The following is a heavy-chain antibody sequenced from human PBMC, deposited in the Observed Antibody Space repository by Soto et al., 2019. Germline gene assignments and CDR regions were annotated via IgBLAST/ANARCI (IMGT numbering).Heavy chain of an antibody. Sequence: GGSLRLSCGASGFTFSSYAMHWVRQAPGKGLEWVAVITYDGSNKYYADSVKGRFTISRDNSKNTLYLQMNSLRAEDTAVYYFARDLYPGVGSVASCSYCGMDVWGQGTMVTVSS. J-gene: IGHJ6*02. V-gene: IGHV3-30-3*01. CDR3: ARDLYPGVGSVASCSYCGMDV. CDR2: ITYDGSNK. D-gene: IGHD1-26*01. CDR1: GFTFSSYA.